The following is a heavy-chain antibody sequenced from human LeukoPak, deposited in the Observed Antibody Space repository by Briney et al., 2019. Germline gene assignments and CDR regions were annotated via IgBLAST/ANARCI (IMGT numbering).Heavy chain of an antibody. CDR2: ISGSAGST. CDR1: GFTFSSYA. D-gene: IGHD3-22*01. J-gene: IGHJ4*02. CDR3: ARAAGGYYDSRGVPDDY. V-gene: IGHV3-23*01. Sequence: GGSLRLSCAASGFTFSSYAMSWVRQAPGKGLEWVSAISGSAGSTYYADSVKGRFTISRDNSKNTLYLQMNSLRAEDTAVYYWARAAGGYYDSRGVPDDYWGQGTLVTVSS.